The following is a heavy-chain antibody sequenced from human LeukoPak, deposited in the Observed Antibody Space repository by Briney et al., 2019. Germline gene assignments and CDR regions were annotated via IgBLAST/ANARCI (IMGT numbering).Heavy chain of an antibody. CDR3: ARDRWPGVAPFDY. CDR1: GGSFSGYY. Sequence: PSETLSLTCAVYGGSFSGYYWSWIRQPPGKGLEWIGEINHSGSTNYNPSLKSRVTISVDTSKNQFSLKLSSVTAADTAVYYCARDRWPGVAPFDYWGQGTLVTVSS. J-gene: IGHJ4*02. CDR2: INHSGST. V-gene: IGHV4-34*01. D-gene: IGHD3-3*01.